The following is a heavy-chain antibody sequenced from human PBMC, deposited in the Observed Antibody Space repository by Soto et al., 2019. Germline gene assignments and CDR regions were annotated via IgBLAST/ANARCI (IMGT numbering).Heavy chain of an antibody. CDR3: AREGLVLVPTTGNSDYYYYAMDV. CDR1: GDTLRTYT. CDR2: IIPRSATS. V-gene: IGHV1-69*13. Sequence: ASVKVSLQASGDTLRTYTIPWMRQPPGQGLEWMGGIIPRSATSNYAQKFQGRVTITADESTNTAYMELSSLRSEDTAVYYCAREGLVLVPTTGNSDYYYYAMDVWG. D-gene: IGHD2-2*01. J-gene: IGHJ6*02.